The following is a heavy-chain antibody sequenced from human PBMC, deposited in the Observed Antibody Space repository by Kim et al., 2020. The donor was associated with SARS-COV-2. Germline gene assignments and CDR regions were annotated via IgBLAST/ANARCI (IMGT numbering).Heavy chain of an antibody. D-gene: IGHD2-2*02. J-gene: IGHJ5*02. CDR3: ARGAYCSSTSCYSSGIPDP. Sequence: ASVKVSCKASGYTFTSYAMHWVRQAPGQRLEWMGWINAGNGNTKYSQNFQGRVTITRDTSASTAYMKLSSLRSEDTAVYYCARGAYCSSTSCYSSGIPDPWGQGTLVTVSS. V-gene: IGHV1-3*01. CDR2: INAGNGNT. CDR1: GYTFTSYA.